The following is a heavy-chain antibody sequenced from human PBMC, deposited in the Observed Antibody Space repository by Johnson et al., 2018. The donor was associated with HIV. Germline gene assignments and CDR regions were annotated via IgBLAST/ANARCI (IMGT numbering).Heavy chain of an antibody. V-gene: IGHV3-11*04. D-gene: IGHD3-22*01. Sequence: QVQLVESGGGLGQPGGSLRLSCAASGFTFSDYYMSWLRQPPGERLEWVSYISSGPLIINYADSVKGRFIISRDNTKNSLYLQMNSLRAEDTAVYYCARADWGYDSSAFDAFDIWGQGTMVTVSS. CDR3: ARADWGYDSSAFDAFDI. J-gene: IGHJ3*02. CDR2: ISSGPLII. CDR1: GFTFSDYY.